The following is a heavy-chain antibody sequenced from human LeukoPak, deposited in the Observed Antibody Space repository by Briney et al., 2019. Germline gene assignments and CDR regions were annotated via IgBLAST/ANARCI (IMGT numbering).Heavy chain of an antibody. Sequence: SETLSLTCTVSGGSVRSGSYYWSWIRQPPGKGLEWIGSIYYSGSTYYNPSLKSRVTISVDTSKNQFSLKLRSVTAADTAVYYSARHFGTWGQGTLVTVSS. J-gene: IGHJ4*02. CDR2: IYYSGST. V-gene: IGHV4-39*01. CDR3: ARHFGT. CDR1: GGSVRSGSYY. D-gene: IGHD3/OR15-3a*01.